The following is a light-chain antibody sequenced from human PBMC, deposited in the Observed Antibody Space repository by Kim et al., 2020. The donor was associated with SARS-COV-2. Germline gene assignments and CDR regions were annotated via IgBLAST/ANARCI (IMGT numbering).Light chain of an antibody. Sequence: ATINGRSSRNLLSSSHNRTYLAWYQQQPGQPPKLLISWAAIRESGVPDRFSGSGSGTDFTLTINTLQAEDVAIYWCQQYYDTPFTFGGGTKLEI. CDR3: QQYYDTPFT. CDR2: WAA. CDR1: RNLLSSSHNRTY. V-gene: IGKV4-1*01. J-gene: IGKJ4*01.